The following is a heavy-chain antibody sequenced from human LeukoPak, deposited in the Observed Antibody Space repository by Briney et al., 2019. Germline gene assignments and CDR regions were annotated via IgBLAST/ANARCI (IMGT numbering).Heavy chain of an antibody. CDR3: ARDLITPTTGVGAILGGKSSWFDP. V-gene: IGHV1-2*02. CDR2: INPNSGGT. D-gene: IGHD1-26*01. CDR1: GYTFTGYY. J-gene: IGHJ5*02. Sequence: ASVKVSCKASGYTFTGYYMHWVRQAPGQGLEWMGWINPNSGGTNNAQTLQGRVTMNRDTCISTAYMELSRLRSDDTAVYYCARDLITPTTGVGAILGGKSSWFDPWGQGTLVTVSS.